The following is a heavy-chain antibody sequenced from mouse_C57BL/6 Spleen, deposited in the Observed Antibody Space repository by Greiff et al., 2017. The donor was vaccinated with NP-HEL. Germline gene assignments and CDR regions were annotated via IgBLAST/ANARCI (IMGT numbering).Heavy chain of an antibody. CDR1: GYAFSSYW. J-gene: IGHJ2*01. CDR3: ARNYGYDEGSVYFDY. CDR2: IYPGDGDT. Sequence: VKLMESGAELVKPGASVKISCKASGYAFSSYWMNWVKQRPGKGLEWIGQIYPGDGDTNYNGKFKGKATLTADKSSSTAYMQLSSLTSEDSAVYFCARNYGYDEGSVYFDYWGQGTTLTVSS. V-gene: IGHV1-80*01. D-gene: IGHD2-2*01.